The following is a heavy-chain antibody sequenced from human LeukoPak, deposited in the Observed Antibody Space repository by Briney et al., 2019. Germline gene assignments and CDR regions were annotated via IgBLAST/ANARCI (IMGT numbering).Heavy chain of an antibody. Sequence: PGGSLRLSCAASGFTFSSYAMHWVRQAPGKGLEWVAVISYDGSNKYYADSVKGRSTISRDNSKNTLYLQMNSLRAEDTAVYYCARDEQLAVLDYWGQGTLVTVSS. CDR2: ISYDGSNK. CDR1: GFTFSSYA. V-gene: IGHV3-30-3*01. CDR3: ARDEQLAVLDY. J-gene: IGHJ4*02. D-gene: IGHD6-6*01.